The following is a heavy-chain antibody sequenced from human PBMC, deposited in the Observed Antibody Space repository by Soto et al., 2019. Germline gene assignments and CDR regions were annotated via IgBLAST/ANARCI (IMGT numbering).Heavy chain of an antibody. CDR3: AKGTGYSSSWPFDY. CDR2: ISGSGGST. Sequence: GGSLRLSCAASGFTFSSYAMSWVRQAPGKGLEWVSAISGSGGSTYSADSVKGRFTISRDNSENTLYLQMNSLRAEDTAVYYCAKGTGYSSSWPFDYWGQGTLVTVSS. J-gene: IGHJ4*02. V-gene: IGHV3-23*01. CDR1: GFTFSSYA. D-gene: IGHD6-13*01.